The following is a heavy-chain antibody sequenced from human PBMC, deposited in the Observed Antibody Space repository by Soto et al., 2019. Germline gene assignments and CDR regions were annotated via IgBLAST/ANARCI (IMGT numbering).Heavy chain of an antibody. J-gene: IGHJ4*02. CDR2: IFYSGST. CDR1: GGSIRTSGHY. CDR3: ARDRRGPLGYYFDS. V-gene: IGHV4-31*03. D-gene: IGHD3-16*01. Sequence: SETLSLTCTVSGGSIRTSGHYWSWIRQHPGKGLEWIGHIFYSGSTYYNPSLQSRLAISIDTSKNQFSLNLNSVTAADTAVYYCARDRRGPLGYYFDSWGQGMLVTVSS.